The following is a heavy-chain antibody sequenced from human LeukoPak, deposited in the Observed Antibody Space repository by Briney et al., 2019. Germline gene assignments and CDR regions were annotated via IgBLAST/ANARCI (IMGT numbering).Heavy chain of an antibody. CDR2: INPNSGGT. CDR1: GYTFTGYY. V-gene: IGHV1-2*02. CDR3: ARGKDYYGSGSYGVDWFDP. D-gene: IGHD3-10*01. J-gene: IGHJ5*02. Sequence: ASVKVSCKASGYTFTGYYMHWVRQALGQGLEWMGWINPNSGGTNYAQKFQGRVTMTRNTSISTANMELSSLRSEDTAVYYCARGKDYYGSGSYGVDWFDPWGQGPLVPVSS.